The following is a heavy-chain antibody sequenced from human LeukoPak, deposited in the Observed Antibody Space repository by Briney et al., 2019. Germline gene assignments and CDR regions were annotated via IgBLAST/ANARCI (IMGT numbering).Heavy chain of an antibody. D-gene: IGHD2-15*01. CDR2: INPNSGDT. J-gene: IGHJ4*02. V-gene: IGHV1-2*02. Sequence: GASVKVSCKASGYTFTGYYMHWVRQAPGQGLEWMGWINPNSGDTNYAQKFQGTVTMTRDTSISTAYMELSRLRSDDTAVYYCARDSQEGYSYNRPDYWGQGTLVTVSS. CDR3: ARDSQEGYSYNRPDY. CDR1: GYTFTGYY.